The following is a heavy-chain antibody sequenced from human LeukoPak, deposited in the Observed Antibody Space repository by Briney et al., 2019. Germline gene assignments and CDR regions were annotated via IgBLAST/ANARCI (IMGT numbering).Heavy chain of an antibody. CDR3: TIAAAGNPIDY. D-gene: IGHD6-13*01. Sequence: GGSLRLSCAASGFTFSSYSMNWVRQAPGKGLEWVSYISSSSSTIYYADSVKGRFTISRDNAKNSLYLQMNSLRAEDTAVYYCTIAAAGNPIDYWDQGTLVTVSS. J-gene: IGHJ4*02. CDR1: GFTFSSYS. CDR2: ISSSSSTI. V-gene: IGHV3-48*01.